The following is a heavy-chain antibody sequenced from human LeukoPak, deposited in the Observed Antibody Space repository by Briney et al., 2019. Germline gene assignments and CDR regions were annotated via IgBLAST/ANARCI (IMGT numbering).Heavy chain of an antibody. Sequence: ASVKVSCKASGYTFTSYDINWVRQATGQGLEWMGWMNPNSGNTGYAQKFQGRVTMTRNTSISIAYMEVSSLRSEDTAVYYCARRYYYDSSGYFDYWGQGTLVTVSS. CDR1: GYTFTSYD. CDR2: MNPNSGNT. D-gene: IGHD3-22*01. J-gene: IGHJ4*02. V-gene: IGHV1-8*01. CDR3: ARRYYYDSSGYFDY.